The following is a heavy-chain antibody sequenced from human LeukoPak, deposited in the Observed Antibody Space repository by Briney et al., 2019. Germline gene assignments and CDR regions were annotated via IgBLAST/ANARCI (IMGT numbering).Heavy chain of an antibody. CDR2: INHSGST. V-gene: IGHV4-34*01. CDR1: GVSFSGYY. CDR3: ARGPCLWASCYRRFDY. D-gene: IGHD2-2*02. Sequence: SETLSLTCAVYGVSFSGYYWSWIRQPPGKGLEWIGEINHSGSTNYNPSLKSRVTISVDTSKNQFSLKLSSVTAADTAVYYCARGPCLWASCYRRFDYWGQGTLVTVSS. J-gene: IGHJ4*02.